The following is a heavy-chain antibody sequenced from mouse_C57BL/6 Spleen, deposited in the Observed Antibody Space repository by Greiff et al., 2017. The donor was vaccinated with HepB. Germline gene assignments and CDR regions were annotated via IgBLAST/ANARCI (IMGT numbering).Heavy chain of an antibody. D-gene: IGHD1-1*01. Sequence: EVQVVESEGGLVQPGSSMKLSCTASGFTFSDYYMAWVRQVPEKGLEWLANISYDGSSTYYLDSLESRFIISSDNAKNILYLQMSSLKSEDTATYYCARNYDSSPYYYAMDYWGQGTSDTVSS. CDR3: ARNYDSSPYYYAMDY. V-gene: IGHV5-16*01. J-gene: IGHJ4*01. CDR1: GFTFSDYY. CDR2: ISYDGSST.